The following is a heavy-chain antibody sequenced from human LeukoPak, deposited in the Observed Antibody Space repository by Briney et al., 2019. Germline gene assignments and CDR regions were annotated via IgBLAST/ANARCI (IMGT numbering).Heavy chain of an antibody. V-gene: IGHV3-21*01. J-gene: IGHJ6*03. CDR1: GFTFSSYS. CDR2: ISSTSSYI. Sequence: GGPLRLSCAASGFTFSSYSMNWVRQAPGKGLEWVSSISSTSSYIYYADSVKGRFTISTDNAKNSLYLQMSSLRAEDTAVYYCARGSGGQQLIRGYYYMDVWGKGTTVTVSS. D-gene: IGHD6-6*01. CDR3: ARGSGGQQLIRGYYYMDV.